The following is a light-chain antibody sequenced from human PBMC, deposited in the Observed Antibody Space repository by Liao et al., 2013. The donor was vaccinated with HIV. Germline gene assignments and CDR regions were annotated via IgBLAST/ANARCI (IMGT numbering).Light chain of an antibody. J-gene: IGLJ1*01. CDR1: NIGRKS. Sequence: YVMTQPPSVSVVPGQTATITCGGNNIGRKSVHWYQQKPGQAPVLVIFSDSDRPSGIPERFSGSNSGNTATLTISGTQAMDEADYYCQAWDNTLYVFGTGTKVTVL. V-gene: IGLV3-21*01. CDR2: SDS. CDR3: QAWDNTLYV.